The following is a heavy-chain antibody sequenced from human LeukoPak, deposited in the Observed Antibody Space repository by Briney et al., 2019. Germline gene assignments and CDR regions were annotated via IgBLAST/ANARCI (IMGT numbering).Heavy chain of an antibody. D-gene: IGHD3-10*01. Sequence: KTSETLSLTCIVSGYSIKSGYYWGWIRQPPGKGLEWVGNIYHTGSTSYNPSLKSRVTISLDTSKNQFSLKLSSVTAADTAVYYCARISYGSGSYPTYYFDYWGQGTLVTVSS. CDR2: IYHTGST. CDR3: ARISYGSGSYPTYYFDY. V-gene: IGHV4-38-2*02. CDR1: GYSIKSGYY. J-gene: IGHJ4*02.